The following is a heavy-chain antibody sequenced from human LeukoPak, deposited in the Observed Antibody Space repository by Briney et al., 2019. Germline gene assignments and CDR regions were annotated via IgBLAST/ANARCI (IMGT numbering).Heavy chain of an antibody. V-gene: IGHV3-43*02. D-gene: IGHD6-13*01. CDR3: AKVLGSSSWYSLGY. Sequence: GGSLRLSCEASGFTFSTYGMHWVRQAPGKGLEWVSLISGGGGSTSYADSVKGRFTISRDNDKGSLYLQMNSLRTEDTALYYCAKVLGSSSWYSLGYWGQGTLVTVSS. J-gene: IGHJ4*02. CDR2: ISGGGGST. CDR1: GFTFSTYG.